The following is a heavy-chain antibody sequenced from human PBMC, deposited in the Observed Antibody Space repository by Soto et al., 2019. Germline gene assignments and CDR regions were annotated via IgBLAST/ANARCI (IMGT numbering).Heavy chain of an antibody. Sequence: GESLKISCKASPYNFTSYWITWLRQMPGKGLEWMGRIDPGDPYTNYSPYFRGHVTFSADKSVSTAYLQWSSLKASDTAMYYCAGVILIPAGRGLDVWGQGTTVTVSS. D-gene: IGHD2-2*01. CDR2: IDPGDPYT. J-gene: IGHJ6*01. V-gene: IGHV5-10-1*01. CDR3: AGVILIPAGRGLDV. CDR1: PYNFTSYW.